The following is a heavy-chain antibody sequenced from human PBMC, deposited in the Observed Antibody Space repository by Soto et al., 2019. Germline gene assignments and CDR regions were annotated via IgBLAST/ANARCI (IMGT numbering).Heavy chain of an antibody. Sequence: GGSLRLSCAASGFTFSSYSMNWVRQAPGKGLEWVSSISSSSSYIYYTDSVKGRFTISRDNAKNSLYLQMNSLRAEDTAVYYCAREGITIFGVVIMPGDYYGMDVWGQGTTVTVSS. CDR3: AREGITIFGVVIMPGDYYGMDV. D-gene: IGHD3-3*01. J-gene: IGHJ6*02. CDR2: ISSSSSYI. CDR1: GFTFSSYS. V-gene: IGHV3-21*01.